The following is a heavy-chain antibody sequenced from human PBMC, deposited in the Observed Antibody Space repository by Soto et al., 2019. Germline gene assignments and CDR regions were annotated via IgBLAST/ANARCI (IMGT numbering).Heavy chain of an antibody. CDR2: ISSSGSTI. Sequence: QVQLEESGGGLVKPGGSLRLSCAASGFTFSDYMSWIRQAPGKGLEWVSYISSSGSTIYYADSVKGRFTISRDNAKNSLYLQMNSLRAEDTAVYYCARDTVVFDYWGQGTLVTVSS. J-gene: IGHJ4*02. D-gene: IGHD4-17*01. CDR1: GFTFSDY. CDR3: ARDTVVFDY. V-gene: IGHV3-11*01.